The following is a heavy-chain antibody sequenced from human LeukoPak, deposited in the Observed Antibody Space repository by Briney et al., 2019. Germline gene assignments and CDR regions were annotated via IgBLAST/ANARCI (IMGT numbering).Heavy chain of an antibody. CDR2: IYHSGST. D-gene: IGHD6-19*01. J-gene: IGHJ4*02. CDR3: ARSIAVAELGY. CDR1: GGSISSGGYY. V-gene: IGHV4-30-2*01. Sequence: PSETLSLTCTVSGGSISSGGYYWSWIRQPPGKGLEWIGYIYHSGSTYYNPSLKSRVTISVDRSKNQFSLKLSSVTAADTAVYYCARSIAVAELGYWGQGTLVTVSS.